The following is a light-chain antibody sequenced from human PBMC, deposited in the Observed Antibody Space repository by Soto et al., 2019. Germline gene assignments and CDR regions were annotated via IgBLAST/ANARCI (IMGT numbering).Light chain of an antibody. CDR1: SSDVGGYNY. CDR3: SSYTSSSIDYV. CDR2: EVS. V-gene: IGLV2-14*01. Sequence: QSALTQPASVSGSPGQSITISCTGTSSDVGGYNYVSWYQQHPGKAPKLMIYEVSNRPSGVSNRFSGSKSGNTASLTISGLXXXXXXDYYCSSYTSSSIDYVFGTGTKLTVL. J-gene: IGLJ1*01.